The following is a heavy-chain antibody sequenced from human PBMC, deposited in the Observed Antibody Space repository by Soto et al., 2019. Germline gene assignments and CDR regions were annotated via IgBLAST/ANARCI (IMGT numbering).Heavy chain of an antibody. CDR3: ARDRGSYALDY. V-gene: IGHV1-18*01. CDR1: GYTFTSYG. Sequence: QVQLVQSGAEVKKPGASVKVSCKASGYTFTSYGIIWVRQAPGQGLEWMGWISAYNGNTHYAQKLQGRVTMTTETSASTAYMERRCLRADDTAVYYCARDRGSYALDYWGQGSLVTVSS. CDR2: ISAYNGNT. J-gene: IGHJ4*02. D-gene: IGHD1-26*01.